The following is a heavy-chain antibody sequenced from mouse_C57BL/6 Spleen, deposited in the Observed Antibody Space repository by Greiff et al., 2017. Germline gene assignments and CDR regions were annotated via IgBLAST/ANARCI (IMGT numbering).Heavy chain of an antibody. CDR3: TRRGAYYSNYYFDY. CDR2: IDPESGGT. J-gene: IGHJ2*01. V-gene: IGHV1-15*01. Sequence: QVQLKESGAELVRPGASVTLSCKASGYTFTDYEMHWVKQTPVHGLEWIGAIDPESGGTAYNQKFKGKAILTADKSSSTAYMERRSLTSEDSAVYYCTRRGAYYSNYYFDYWGQGTTLTVSS. D-gene: IGHD2-5*01. CDR1: GYTFTDYE.